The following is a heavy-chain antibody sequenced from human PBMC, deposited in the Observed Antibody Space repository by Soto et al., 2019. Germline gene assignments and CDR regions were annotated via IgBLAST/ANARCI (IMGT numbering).Heavy chain of an antibody. CDR2: ISESGAGT. Sequence: EVQLLESGGGLVQPGGSLRLSCAASGSTFSSDAMTWVRQAPGKGLEWVSSISESGAGTYYADSVKGRFTSSIDNSKNTLYLEMHSLRDEDTAVYYCAKLIPGAGTGFWGQGTLVTVSS. CDR1: GSTFSSDA. CDR3: AKLIPGAGTGF. J-gene: IGHJ4*02. V-gene: IGHV3-23*01. D-gene: IGHD6-13*01.